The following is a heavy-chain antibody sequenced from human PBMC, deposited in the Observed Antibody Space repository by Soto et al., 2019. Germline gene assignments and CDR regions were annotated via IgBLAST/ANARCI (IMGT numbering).Heavy chain of an antibody. V-gene: IGHV1-69*06. Sequence: GASVKVSCKASGGTFSSYAISWVRQAPGQGLEWMGGIIPIFGTANYAQKFQGRVTITADKSTSTAYMELSSLRSEDTAVYYCARSPPDIVATIGFFDYWGQGTLVTVSS. CDR2: IIPIFGTA. J-gene: IGHJ4*02. D-gene: IGHD5-12*01. CDR1: GGTFSSYA. CDR3: ARSPPDIVATIGFFDY.